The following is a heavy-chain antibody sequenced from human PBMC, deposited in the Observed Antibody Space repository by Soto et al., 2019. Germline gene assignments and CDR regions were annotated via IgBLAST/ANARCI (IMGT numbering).Heavy chain of an antibody. D-gene: IGHD2-8*01. CDR1: GYSFTSYW. Sequence: PGESLKISCKGSGYSFTSYWIGWVRQMPGKGLEWMGIIYPGDSDTRYSPSFQGQVTISADKSISTAYLQWSSLKASDTAMYYCARNIVLKQTHYYYGMDVWGQGTTVTVSS. CDR2: IYPGDSDT. J-gene: IGHJ6*02. CDR3: ARNIVLKQTHYYYGMDV. V-gene: IGHV5-51*01.